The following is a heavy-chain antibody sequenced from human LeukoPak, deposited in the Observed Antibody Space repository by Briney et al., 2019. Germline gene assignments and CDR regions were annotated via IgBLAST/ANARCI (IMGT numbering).Heavy chain of an antibody. CDR3: AKDILRWSFDS. CDR2: IGSDDNT. D-gene: IGHD4-23*01. V-gene: IGHV3-23*01. CDR1: GFTFSSYA. Sequence: GGSLRLSCGASGFTFSSYAMSWVRQAPGKGLEWVAGIGSDDNTHYAESVRGRFTISRDISKNTVSLQMSSLRAEDTAVYYCAKDILRWSFDSWGQGILVTVSS. J-gene: IGHJ4*02.